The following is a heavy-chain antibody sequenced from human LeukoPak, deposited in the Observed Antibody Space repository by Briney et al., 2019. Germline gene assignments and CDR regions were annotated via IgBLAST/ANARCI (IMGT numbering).Heavy chain of an antibody. Sequence: QPSETLSLTCAVYGGSFSGYYWSWIRQPPGKGLEWIGEINHSGSTNYNPSLKSRVTISVDTSKNQFSLKLSSVTAADTAVYYCARVRVGAIFDYWGQGTLVTVFS. J-gene: IGHJ4*02. D-gene: IGHD1-26*01. V-gene: IGHV4-34*01. CDR2: INHSGST. CDR1: GGSFSGYY. CDR3: ARVRVGAIFDY.